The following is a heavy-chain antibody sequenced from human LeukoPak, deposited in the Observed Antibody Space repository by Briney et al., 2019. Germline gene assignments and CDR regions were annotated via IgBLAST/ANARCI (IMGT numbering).Heavy chain of an antibody. V-gene: IGHV3-30*18. Sequence: GGSVRLSCAASGFTFSSYGMHWVRQAPGKGLEGVAVIIYDGSNKYYADSVRGRFTISRDNSKNTLYLQMNSLRAECTAVYYCAKDRALYGSGSYVDYWGQGTLVTVSS. CDR3: AKDRALYGSGSYVDY. J-gene: IGHJ4*02. CDR2: IIYDGSNK. D-gene: IGHD3-10*01. CDR1: GFTFSSYG.